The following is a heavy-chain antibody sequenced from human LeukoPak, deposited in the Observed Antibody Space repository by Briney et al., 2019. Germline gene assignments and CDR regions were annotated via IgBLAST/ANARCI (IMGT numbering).Heavy chain of an antibody. J-gene: IGHJ4*02. V-gene: IGHV4-30-2*01. D-gene: IGHD6-13*01. CDR2: INHSGST. Sequence: NPSQTLSLTCTVSGGSISSGGYYWSWIRQPPGKGLEWTGEINHSGSTNYNPSLKSRVTISVDTSKNQFSLKLSSVTAADTAVYYCARDRRYSPGFDYWGQGTLVTVSS. CDR3: ARDRRYSPGFDY. CDR1: GGSISSGGYY.